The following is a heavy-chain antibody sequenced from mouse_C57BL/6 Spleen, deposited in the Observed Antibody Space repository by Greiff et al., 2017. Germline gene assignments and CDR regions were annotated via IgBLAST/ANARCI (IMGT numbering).Heavy chain of an antibody. Sequence: VQLQQSGAELVRPGTSVKVSCKASGYAFTNYLIAWVKQRPGQGLEWIGVINPGSGGTNYNEKFKGKATLTADKSSSTAYMQLSSLTSEDSAVYFCARSGDYDGFAYWGQGTLVTVSA. V-gene: IGHV1-54*01. CDR2: INPGSGGT. CDR3: ARSGDYDGFAY. CDR1: GYAFTNYL. D-gene: IGHD2-4*01. J-gene: IGHJ3*01.